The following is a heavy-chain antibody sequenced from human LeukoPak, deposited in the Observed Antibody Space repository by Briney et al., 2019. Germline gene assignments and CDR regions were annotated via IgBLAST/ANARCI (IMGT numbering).Heavy chain of an antibody. Sequence: GGSLRLSCAASGFTFNNHAIHWVRQAPGKGLEWVAFISYDGTKKYYADSVKGRFTISRDISKNTPYFQMNSLSAEDTALYYCHHSSWFGTAAFDIWGQGTMV. D-gene: IGHD6-13*01. CDR1: GFTFNNHA. J-gene: IGHJ3*02. CDR3: HHSSWFGTAAFDI. V-gene: IGHV3-30-3*01. CDR2: ISYDGTKK.